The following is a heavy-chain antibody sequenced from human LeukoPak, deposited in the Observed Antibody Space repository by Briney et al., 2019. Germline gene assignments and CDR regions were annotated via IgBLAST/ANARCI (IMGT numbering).Heavy chain of an antibody. D-gene: IGHD6-13*01. CDR3: ARIAAAVLARYYYYMDV. V-gene: IGHV4-39*01. Sequence: PSETLFLTCTVSGGSITSSSYYWGWIRQPPGKGLEWIGSVYYSGSTYYNPSLKSRVTMSVDTSKNQFSLKLSSVTAADTAVYYCARIAAAVLARYYYYMDVWGKGTTVTISS. J-gene: IGHJ6*03. CDR2: VYYSGST. CDR1: GGSITSSSYY.